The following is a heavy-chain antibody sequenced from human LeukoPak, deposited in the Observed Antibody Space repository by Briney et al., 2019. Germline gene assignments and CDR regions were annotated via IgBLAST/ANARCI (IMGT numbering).Heavy chain of an antibody. J-gene: IGHJ4*02. CDR2: INHSGST. V-gene: IGHV4-34*01. D-gene: IGHD3-22*01. CDR3: ARASYYYDSSGYYLDY. CDR1: GGSFSGYY. Sequence: PSETLSLTCAVSGGSFSGYYWSWIRQPPGKGLEWIGEINHSGSTNYNPSLKSRVTISVDTSKNQFSLKLSSVTAADTAVYYCARASYYYDSSGYYLDYWGQGTLVTVSS.